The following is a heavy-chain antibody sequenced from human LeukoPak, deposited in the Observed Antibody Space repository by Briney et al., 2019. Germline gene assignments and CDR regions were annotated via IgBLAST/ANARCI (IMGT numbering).Heavy chain of an antibody. J-gene: IGHJ3*02. D-gene: IGHD2-15*01. CDR3: ARDRGPRAFDI. Sequence: SETLSLTCAVYGGSFSGYYWSWIRQPPGKGLEWIGNIYYTGSTYYNASLQSRVTISVDTSKNQFSLKLSSVTAADTAVYYCARDRGPRAFDIWGQGTMVTVSS. V-gene: IGHV4-34*01. CDR2: IYYTGST. CDR1: GGSFSGYY.